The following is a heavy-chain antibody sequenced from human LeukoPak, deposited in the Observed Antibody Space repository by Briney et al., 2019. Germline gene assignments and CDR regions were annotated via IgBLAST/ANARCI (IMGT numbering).Heavy chain of an antibody. CDR3: ARARGTMVRGVITGMDV. CDR2: IYSTGST. Sequence: SETPSLTCTVSGGSVSSGSYYWSWIRHPPGKGLEWVGYIYSTGSTNYNPSRKSRVTISVDTSKNQFSLKLSSVTAADTAVYYCARARGTMVRGVITGMDVWGQGTTVTVSS. V-gene: IGHV4-61*01. D-gene: IGHD3-10*01. J-gene: IGHJ6*02. CDR1: GGSVSSGSYY.